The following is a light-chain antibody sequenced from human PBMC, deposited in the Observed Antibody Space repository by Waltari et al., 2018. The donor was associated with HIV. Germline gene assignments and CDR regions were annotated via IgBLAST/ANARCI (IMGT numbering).Light chain of an antibody. Sequence: HSLLTQPPSVSGAPGQRVTISCTGSSSNIGAGYVHWYQKYPGTAPKLLIFKHINRPSGVPDRFSASKSVTSASLVITGLQPEDEADYYCQSYDRSLTWVFGGGTSLTVL. V-gene: IGLV1-40*01. CDR1: SSNIGAGY. CDR3: QSYDRSLTWV. J-gene: IGLJ2*01. CDR2: KHI.